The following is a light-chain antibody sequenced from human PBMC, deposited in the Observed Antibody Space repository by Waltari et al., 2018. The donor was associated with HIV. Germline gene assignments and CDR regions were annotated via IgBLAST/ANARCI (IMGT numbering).Light chain of an antibody. CDR3: QQHGSSPYT. CDR2: GAS. J-gene: IGKJ2*01. V-gene: IGKV3-20*01. CDR1: HSVSSSY. Sequence: EIVLTQSPGTLALSPGGSATLSFRASHSVSSSYLAWYQQKPGQAPRLLSYGASNRATGIPDRFSGSGSGTDFTLTISRLEPEDFAVYYCQQHGSSPYTFGQGTKLEIK.